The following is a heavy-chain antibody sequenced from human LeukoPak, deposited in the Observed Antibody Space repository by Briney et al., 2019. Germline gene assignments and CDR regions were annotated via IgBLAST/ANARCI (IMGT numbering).Heavy chain of an antibody. J-gene: IGHJ6*02. CDR2: IYYSGST. V-gene: IGHV4-59*08. D-gene: IGHD2-15*01. CDR3: ARVGGGNYYYYGMDV. CDR1: GDSISSYY. Sequence: SETLSLTCTVSGDSISSYYEIGIRQPPGKGREWIGYIYYSGSTNYNPSLKSRVTISVDTSKNHFSLKLTSVTAEDTAFYYCARVGGGNYYYYGMDVWGQGTRVTVSS.